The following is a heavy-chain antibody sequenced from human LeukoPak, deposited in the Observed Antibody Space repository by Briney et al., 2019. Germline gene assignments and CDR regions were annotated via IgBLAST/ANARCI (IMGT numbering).Heavy chain of an antibody. J-gene: IGHJ4*02. Sequence: ASVKVSCKASGYTFTSDGISWLRQAPGQGLEWMGWISAYNGNTNYAQKLQGRVTMTTDTSTSTAYMELRSLRSDDTAVYYCAAQGDFWSGSAFDCWGQGTLVTVSS. V-gene: IGHV1-18*01. D-gene: IGHD3-3*01. CDR1: GYTFTSDG. CDR2: ISAYNGNT. CDR3: AAQGDFWSGSAFDC.